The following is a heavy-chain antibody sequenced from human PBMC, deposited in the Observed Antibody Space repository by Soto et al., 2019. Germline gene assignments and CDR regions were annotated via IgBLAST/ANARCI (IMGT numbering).Heavy chain of an antibody. Sequence: PSETLSLTCTVTGGSIGSYYWSWIRQCPGRGLEWIGCVYYSDGTNYNPSLKSRATMSMDESNNQFSLRLRSVTAADTAVYYCARTESSSWSFFYYGMDVWGQGTTVTVSS. V-gene: IGHV4-59*01. CDR3: ARTESSSWSFFYYGMDV. CDR1: GGSIGSYY. CDR2: VYYSDGT. J-gene: IGHJ6*02. D-gene: IGHD6-13*01.